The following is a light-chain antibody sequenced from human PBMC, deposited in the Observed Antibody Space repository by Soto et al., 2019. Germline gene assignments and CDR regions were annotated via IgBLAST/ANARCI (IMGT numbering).Light chain of an antibody. CDR3: QQYYSYPRT. CDR2: AAS. J-gene: IGKJ1*01. V-gene: IGKV1-8*01. CDR1: QGISSY. Sequence: ALRMTQSPSSLSASTGDRVTITCRASQGISSYLSLYQQKPGKAPKLLIYAASTLQSGVPSRFSGSGSGTDFTLAFSCLQSEDFATYYCQQYYSYPRTFGQGTKVEIK.